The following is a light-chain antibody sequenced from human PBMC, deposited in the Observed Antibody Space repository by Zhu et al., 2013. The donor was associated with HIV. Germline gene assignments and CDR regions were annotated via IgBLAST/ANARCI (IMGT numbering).Light chain of an antibody. J-gene: IGKJ5*01. CDR3: QQYDYLPPVT. Sequence: IQLTQSPPSLSASVGDRVTITCQASQDINNYLNWYQQKPGKAAKILISDVSNLEAGAPSRFRGSGSGTHFTLTINNLQPEDFATYYCQQYDYLPPVTFGQGTRLEIK. CDR2: DVS. V-gene: IGKV1-33*01. CDR1: QDINNY.